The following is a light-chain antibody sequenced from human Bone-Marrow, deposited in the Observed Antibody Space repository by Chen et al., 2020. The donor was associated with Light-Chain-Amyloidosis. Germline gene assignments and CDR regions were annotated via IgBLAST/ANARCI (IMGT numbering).Light chain of an antibody. Sequence: QAVLTQPSSLFASPGASALLTCTLRSDLNVDTSRIYWYQQKPGSPPQYLLWHRSDSEKQQGSGVPSRFSGSKDASANAGTLLISGLQSEDEADYYCMIWHSSAWVFGGGTKLTVL. CDR3: MIWHSSAWV. J-gene: IGLJ3*02. CDR2: HRSDSEK. V-gene: IGLV5-45*02. CDR1: SDLNVDTSR.